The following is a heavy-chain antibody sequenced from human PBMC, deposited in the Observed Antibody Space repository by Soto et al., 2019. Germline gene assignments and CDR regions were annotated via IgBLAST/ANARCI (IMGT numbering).Heavy chain of an antibody. J-gene: IGHJ4*01. CDR3: AHPWNYGDFAYFDS. Sequence: SDPTLVNPTQTLTLTCTFSGFSLSTSGVGVGWIRQPPGKALEWLGFIYWNHDKRYDSTLKSRLTITKDTSKNQVVLTMTNMDPVDTATYYCAHPWNYGDFAYFDSWGQGTLVTVSS. CDR1: GFSLSTSGVG. V-gene: IGHV2-5*01. CDR2: IYWNHDK. D-gene: IGHD4-17*01.